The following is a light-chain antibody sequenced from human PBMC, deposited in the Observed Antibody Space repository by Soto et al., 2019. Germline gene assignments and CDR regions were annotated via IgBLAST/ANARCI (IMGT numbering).Light chain of an antibody. CDR1: QSAISN. CDR2: DAY. J-gene: IGKJ5*01. CDR3: HQRYNWPRVT. Sequence: EIVMTQSPATLSFSPCERVALSCMASQSAISNLAWYQQKPGQTPRLLIYDAYTRATGIPARFSGSGSGTDFTLTISSLEPEDFAVYFCHQRYNWPRVTFGQGTRLEIK. V-gene: IGKV3-11*01.